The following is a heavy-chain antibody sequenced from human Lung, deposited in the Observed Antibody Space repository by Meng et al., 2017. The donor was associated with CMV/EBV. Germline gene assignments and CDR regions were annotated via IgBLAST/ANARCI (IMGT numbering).Heavy chain of an antibody. V-gene: IGHV3-30*02. CDR3: VKFFRWDQPDDAFDI. J-gene: IGHJ3*02. Sequence: GGSXRLSCAGSGFTFSRYAMDWVRQGPGKGLEWVTYIENDGSNKYYADSVKGRFTISRDNFKNTVHLQMNSLRAEDTALYYCVKFFRWDQPDDAFDIWGHGTMVTVSS. D-gene: IGHD1-26*01. CDR2: IENDGSNK. CDR1: GFTFSRYA.